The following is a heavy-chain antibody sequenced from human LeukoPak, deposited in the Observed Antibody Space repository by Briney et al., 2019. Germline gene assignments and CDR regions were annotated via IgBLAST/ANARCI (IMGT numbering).Heavy chain of an antibody. CDR1: GYTFTGYY. V-gene: IGHV1-2*02. J-gene: IGHJ4*02. D-gene: IGHD3-9*01. CDR3: AREANYDILTGYHVYYYFDY. Sequence: ASVKVSCKASGYTFTGYYMHWVRQAPGQGLEWMGWINPNSGGTNYAQKFQGRVTMTRDASISTAYMELSRLRSDDTAVYYCAREANYDILTGYHVYYYFDYWGQGTLVTVSS. CDR2: INPNSGGT.